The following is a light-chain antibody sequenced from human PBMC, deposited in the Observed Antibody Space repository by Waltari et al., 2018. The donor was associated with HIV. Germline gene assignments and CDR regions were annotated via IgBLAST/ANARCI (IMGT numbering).Light chain of an antibody. CDR2: LHSDGSH. Sequence: QVVLTQAPSASASLGTSVNFTCTLSSGHSSYDIAWHQQPPGKGPRYLMKLHSDGSHNRGDGIPDRFSGSSSGAERNLIISSLHSDDEADYYCQTWGSGIVIFGGGTKLTVL. V-gene: IGLV4-69*01. J-gene: IGLJ2*01. CDR3: QTWGSGIVI. CDR1: SGHSSYD.